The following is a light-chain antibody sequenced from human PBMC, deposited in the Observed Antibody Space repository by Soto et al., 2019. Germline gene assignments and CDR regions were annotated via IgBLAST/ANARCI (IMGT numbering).Light chain of an antibody. V-gene: IGLV1-44*01. CDR1: NSNIGSNT. J-gene: IGLJ1*01. CDR2: SNN. Sequence: QSVLTQPPSASGTPGQRVTICCSGSNSNIGSNTVNWYQHLPGTAPKLLIYSNNQRPSGVPDRFSGSKSGTSASLAISGLQSEDEADYYCAAWDDGLNCYVFGTGTQLTVL. CDR3: AAWDDGLNCYV.